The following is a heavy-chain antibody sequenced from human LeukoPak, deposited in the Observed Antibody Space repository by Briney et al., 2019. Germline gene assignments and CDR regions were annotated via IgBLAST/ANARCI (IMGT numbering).Heavy chain of an antibody. D-gene: IGHD1-7*01. CDR2: IYYSGST. CDR3: ARTTWELTPYFDY. CDR1: GGSISSYY. V-gene: IGHV4-59*01. Sequence: SETLSLTCTVSGGSISSYYWSWIRQPPGKGLEWIGYIYYSGSTNYNPSLKSRVTISVDTSKNQFSLKLNSVTAADTGVYFCARTTWELTPYFDYWGQGILVTVSS. J-gene: IGHJ4*02.